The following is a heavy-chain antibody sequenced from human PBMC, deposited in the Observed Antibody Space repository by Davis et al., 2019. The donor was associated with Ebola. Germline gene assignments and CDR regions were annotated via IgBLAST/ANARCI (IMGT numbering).Heavy chain of an antibody. CDR3: ARGMMYLEWSDAFDI. D-gene: IGHD3-3*01. CDR2: ISYSGTT. CDR1: GGSISSHY. Sequence: PSETLSLTCTVSGGSISSHYWSWIRQPPGKGLEWIGYISYSGTTDYNPSLKSRVTISVDTSKNQFSLKMSSVTAADTAVYYCARGMMYLEWSDAFDIWGQGTMVTASS. J-gene: IGHJ3*02. V-gene: IGHV4-59*08.